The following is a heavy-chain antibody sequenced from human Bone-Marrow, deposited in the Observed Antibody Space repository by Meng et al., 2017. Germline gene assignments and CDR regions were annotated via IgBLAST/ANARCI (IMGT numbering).Heavy chain of an antibody. CDR2: ISYDGSNK. CDR3: ASGQYGDVADHFDY. V-gene: IGHV3-30*01. Sequence: GGPLRLSCAASGCTFSSYAMHWVRQAPGKGLEWVAVISYDGSNKYYAEPGKGRFTISRDNSKNTLYLQMNSLRAEDTAVYYCASGQYGDVADHFDYWGQGTLVTVSS. J-gene: IGHJ4*02. CDR1: GCTFSSYA. D-gene: IGHD4-17*01.